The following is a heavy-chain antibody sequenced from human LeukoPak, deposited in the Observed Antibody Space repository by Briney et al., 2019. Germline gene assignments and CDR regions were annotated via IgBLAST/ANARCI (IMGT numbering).Heavy chain of an antibody. Sequence: GGSLRLSCAASGFTFSSYAMSWVRQAPGKGLEWVSAISGSGGSTYYADSVKGRFTISRDNSKNTLYLQMNSLRAEDTAVYYCAKVGAHIAAAGTHFQHWGQGTLVTVSS. D-gene: IGHD6-13*01. CDR2: ISGSGGST. J-gene: IGHJ1*01. CDR1: GFTFSSYA. CDR3: AKVGAHIAAAGTHFQH. V-gene: IGHV3-23*01.